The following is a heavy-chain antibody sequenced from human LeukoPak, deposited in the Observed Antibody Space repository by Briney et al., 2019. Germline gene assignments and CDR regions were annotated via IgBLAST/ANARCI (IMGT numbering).Heavy chain of an antibody. V-gene: IGHV1-18*01. J-gene: IGHJ4*02. CDR3: ARDGDRPGYCGGDCYPFDY. CDR1: GYTFTSYG. D-gene: IGHD2-21*01. CDR2: ISAYNGNT. Sequence: ASVKVSCKASGYTFTSYGISWVRQAPGQGLEWMGWISAYNGNTNYAQKLQGRVTMTTDTSTSTAYMELRSLRSDDTAVYYCARDGDRPGYCGGDCYPFDYWGQGTLVTVSS.